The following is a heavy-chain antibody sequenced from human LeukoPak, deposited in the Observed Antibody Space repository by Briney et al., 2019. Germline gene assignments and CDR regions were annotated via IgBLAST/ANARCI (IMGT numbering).Heavy chain of an antibody. V-gene: IGHV3-48*01. J-gene: IGHJ4*02. CDR1: GFAFSTYS. D-gene: IGHD4-11*01. CDR3: ARDQGWETTIKQFDY. Sequence: GGSLRLSCAASGFAFSTYSMHWVRQAPGRGLEWISYISSSSSTIYYADSVEGRFTISRDNGKNSLSLQMNSLRAEDTAVYYCARDQGWETTIKQFDYWGQGTLVTVSS. CDR2: ISSSSSTI.